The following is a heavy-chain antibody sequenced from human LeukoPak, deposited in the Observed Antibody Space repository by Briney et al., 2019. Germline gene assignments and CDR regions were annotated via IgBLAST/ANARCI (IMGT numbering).Heavy chain of an antibody. Sequence: GGSLRLSCAASGFTFNTYWMSWVRQAPGKGLEWVANIKLDGSEKNYVDSVKGRFTISRDNTKNSLYLQMNSLRAEDTAVFYCARDQYDTWSRRGNFDSWGQGTLVIVSS. J-gene: IGHJ4*02. CDR2: IKLDGSEK. D-gene: IGHD3-3*01. CDR1: GFTFNTYW. CDR3: ARDQYDTWSRRGNFDS. V-gene: IGHV3-7*03.